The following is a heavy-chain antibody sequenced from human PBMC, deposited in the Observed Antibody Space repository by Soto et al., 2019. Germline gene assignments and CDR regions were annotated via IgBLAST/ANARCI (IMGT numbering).Heavy chain of an antibody. Sequence: GASVKVSCKASGFTFTSSAVQWVRQARGQRLEWIGWIVVGSGNTNYAQKFQERVTITRDMSTSTAYMELSSLRSEDTAVYYCAADLEGYSIFGVVIGYYSMDVWGQGTTVTVSS. V-gene: IGHV1-58*01. CDR2: IVVGSGNT. D-gene: IGHD3-3*01. J-gene: IGHJ6*02. CDR1: GFTFTSSA. CDR3: AADLEGYSIFGVVIGYYSMDV.